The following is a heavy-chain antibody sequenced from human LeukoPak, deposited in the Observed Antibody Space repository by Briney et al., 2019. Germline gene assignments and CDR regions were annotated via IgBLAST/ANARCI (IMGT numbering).Heavy chain of an antibody. D-gene: IGHD6-13*01. V-gene: IGHV1-18*03. CDR2: ISGYNGKT. CDR3: ARASLVAAGDYFDY. J-gene: IGHJ4*02. CDR1: GYTFTSYG. Sequence: ASVKVSCKAPGYTFTSYGISWVRQAPGQGLEWMGWISGYNGKTNYAQKLQGRVTMTTDTSTSTAYMELRSLRSVDMAVYYCARASLVAAGDYFDYWGQGTLVTVSS.